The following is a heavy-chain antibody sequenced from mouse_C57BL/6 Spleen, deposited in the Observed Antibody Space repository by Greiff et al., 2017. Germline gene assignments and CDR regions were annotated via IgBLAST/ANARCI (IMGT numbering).Heavy chain of an antibody. Sequence: QVQLQPGAELVKPGASVKVSCKASGYTFTSYWMHWVKQRPGQGLEWIGRIHPSDSDTNYNQKFKGKATLTVDKSSSTAYMQLSSLTSEDSAVYYCAIDAVITTVFDVWGTGTTVTVSS. V-gene: IGHV1-74*01. CDR2: IHPSDSDT. J-gene: IGHJ1*03. D-gene: IGHD1-1*01. CDR3: AIDAVITTVFDV. CDR1: GYTFTSYW.